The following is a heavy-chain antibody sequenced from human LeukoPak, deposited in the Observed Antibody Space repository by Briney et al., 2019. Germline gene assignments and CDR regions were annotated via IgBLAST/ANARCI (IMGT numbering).Heavy chain of an antibody. CDR3: ARADSTMVRGVISFFDY. CDR1: GGSFSGYY. CDR2: IYYSGST. J-gene: IGHJ4*02. D-gene: IGHD3-10*01. Sequence: XETLSLTCTVYGGSFSGYYWSWIGQPPGKGLEGIGDIYYSGSTNYHPSLKSRVTISVDTSKNQFSLKLSSVPAADTAVYYCARADSTMVRGVISFFDYWGQGTLVTVSS. V-gene: IGHV4-59*01.